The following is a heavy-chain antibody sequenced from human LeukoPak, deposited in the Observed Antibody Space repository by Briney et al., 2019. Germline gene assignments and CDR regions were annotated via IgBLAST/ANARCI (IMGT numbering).Heavy chain of an antibody. J-gene: IGHJ6*02. CDR3: AKGGRILDYYYGMDV. CDR2: ISYDGSNK. CDR1: GFTFSSYG. D-gene: IGHD1-26*01. V-gene: IGHV3-30*18. Sequence: GRSLRLSCAASGFTFSSYGMHWVRQAPGKGLEWVAVISYDGSNKYYADSVKGRFTISRDNSKNTLYLQMNSLRAEVTAVYYCAKGGRILDYYYGMDVWGQGTTVTVSS.